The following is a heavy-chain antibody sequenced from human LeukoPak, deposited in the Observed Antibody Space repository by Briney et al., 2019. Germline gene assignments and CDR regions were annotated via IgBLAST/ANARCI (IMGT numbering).Heavy chain of an antibody. CDR3: ARKGSHFDY. CDR2: IYYNGST. D-gene: IGHD2-15*01. V-gene: IGHV4-59*01. J-gene: IGHJ4*02. Sequence: PSGTLSLICTVSGGSISYYYWSWIRQSPGKGLEWSGYIYYNGSTNYNPSLKSRVTISVDMSKNQFTLKVTSVTAADTAIYYCARKGSHFDYWGQGTLVTVSS. CDR1: GGSISYYY.